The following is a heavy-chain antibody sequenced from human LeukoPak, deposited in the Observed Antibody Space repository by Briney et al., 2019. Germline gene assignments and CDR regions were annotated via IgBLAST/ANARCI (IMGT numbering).Heavy chain of an antibody. J-gene: IGHJ4*02. V-gene: IGHV1-2*02. CDR1: GYTFTGYY. D-gene: IGHD5-12*01. Sequence: ASVKVSCKASGYTFTGYYMHWVRQAPGQGLEWMGWINPNSGGTNYAQKFQGRVTMTRDTSISTAYMELSRLRSDDTAVYYCARLPDVDIVATIDYWGQRTLVTVPS. CDR3: ARLPDVDIVATIDY. CDR2: INPNSGGT.